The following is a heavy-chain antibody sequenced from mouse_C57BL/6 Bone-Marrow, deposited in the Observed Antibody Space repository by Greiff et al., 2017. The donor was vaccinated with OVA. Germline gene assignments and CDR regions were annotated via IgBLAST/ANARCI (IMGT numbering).Heavy chain of an antibody. CDR2: INPNNGGT. J-gene: IGHJ1*03. CDR3: ARTYGSLFDV. V-gene: IGHV1-18*01. Sequence: VQLQQSGPELVKPGASVKIPCKASGYTFTDYNMDWVKQSHGKSLEWIGDINPNNGGTIYNQKFKGKATLTVDKSSSTAYMELRSLTSEDTAVYYCARTYGSLFDVWGTGTTVTVSS. CDR1: GYTFTDYN. D-gene: IGHD1-1*01.